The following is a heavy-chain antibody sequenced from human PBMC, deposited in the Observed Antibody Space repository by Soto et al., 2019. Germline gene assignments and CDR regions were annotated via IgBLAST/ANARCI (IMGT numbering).Heavy chain of an antibody. CDR3: ARRGSGSYYDY. J-gene: IGHJ4*02. Sequence: EVQLLESGGGLVQPGGSLRLSCAASGFTFSSYAMRWVRQAPGKGLEWVSAISGSGDSTYYADSVKGRFTVSRDTSTNTLYLQMNGLRAEDTAVYYCARRGSGSYYDYWGQGTLVTVSS. CDR1: GFTFSSYA. V-gene: IGHV3-23*01. CDR2: ISGSGDST. D-gene: IGHD1-26*01.